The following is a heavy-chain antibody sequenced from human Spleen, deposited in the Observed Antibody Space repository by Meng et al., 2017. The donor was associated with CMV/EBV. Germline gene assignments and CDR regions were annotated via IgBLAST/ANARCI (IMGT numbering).Heavy chain of an antibody. Sequence: ASVKVSCKASGYTFTGYYMHWVRQAPGQGLEWMGWINPNSGGTNYAQKFQGRVTMTRDESTSTAYMELSSLRSEDTAVYYCARESYSSSSVYYYYYGMDVWGQGTTVTVSS. D-gene: IGHD6-6*01. V-gene: IGHV1-2*02. J-gene: IGHJ6*02. CDR2: INPNSGGT. CDR1: GYTFTGYY. CDR3: ARESYSSSSVYYYYYGMDV.